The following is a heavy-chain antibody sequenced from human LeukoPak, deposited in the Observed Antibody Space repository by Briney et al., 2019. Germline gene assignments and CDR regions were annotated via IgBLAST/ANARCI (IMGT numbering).Heavy chain of an antibody. D-gene: IGHD4-11*01. V-gene: IGHV1-18*01. CDR1: GYIFTSYG. J-gene: IGHJ4*02. CDR2: ISAHNGNT. CDR3: ARAQTTPLLDY. Sequence: ASVKVSCKASGYIFTSYGIIWARQAPGQGLQWMGWISAHNGNTNYAQKLQGRVTMTTDTSTSTVYMELRSLRSDDTAVYYCARAQTTPLLDYWGQGTLVTVSS.